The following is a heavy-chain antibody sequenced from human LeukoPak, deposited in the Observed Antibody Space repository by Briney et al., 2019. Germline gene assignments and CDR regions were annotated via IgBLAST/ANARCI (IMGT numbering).Heavy chain of an antibody. J-gene: IGHJ6*02. D-gene: IGHD4-17*01. CDR3: ARVLTVTTWDYYYGMDV. V-gene: IGHV4-59*01. CDR2: IYYSGST. Sequence: SETLSLTCTASGGSISSYYWSCIRQPPGKGLEWIGYIYYSGSTNYNPSLKSRVTISVDTSKNQFSLKLSSVTAADTAVYYCARVLTVTTWDYYYGMDVWGQGPRSPSP. CDR1: GGSISSYY.